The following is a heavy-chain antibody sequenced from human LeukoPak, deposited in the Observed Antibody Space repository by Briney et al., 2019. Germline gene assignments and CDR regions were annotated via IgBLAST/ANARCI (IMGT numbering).Heavy chain of an antibody. CDR2: MNPNSGNT. J-gene: IGHJ6*02. CDR3: ASKLEGDLFNYYYYGMDV. CDR1: GYTFTSYD. Sequence: ASVKVSFKASGYTFTSYDINWVRQATGQGLEWMGWMNPNSGNTGYAQKFQGRVTMTRNTSISTAYMELSSLRSEDTAVYYCASKLEGDLFNYYYYGMDVWGQGTTVTVSS. V-gene: IGHV1-8*01. D-gene: IGHD1-1*01.